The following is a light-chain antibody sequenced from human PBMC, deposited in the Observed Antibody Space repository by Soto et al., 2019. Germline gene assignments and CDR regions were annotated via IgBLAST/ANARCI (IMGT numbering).Light chain of an antibody. V-gene: IGKV2-30*02. CDR1: LSLVHSDGNTY. J-gene: IGKJ2*01. CDR2: KVS. Sequence: DGVMTQAPLSLPVTLGQPASISCRSSLSLVHSDGNTYLDWLQLRPGQSPRRLIYKVSNRDSGVPDRFSGSGSGTEFTLKISSVEAEDVGVYYCMQGKHWPPAFGLGTKLDIQ. CDR3: MQGKHWPPA.